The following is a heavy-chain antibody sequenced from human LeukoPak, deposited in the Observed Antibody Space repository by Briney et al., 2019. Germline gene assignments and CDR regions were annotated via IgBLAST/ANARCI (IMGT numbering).Heavy chain of an antibody. D-gene: IGHD3-3*01. CDR3: ARFQPGDYDFWSGYQPYYFDY. Sequence: NTSETLSLTCTVSGGSISSSSYYWGWIRQPPGKGLEWIGSIYYSGSTYYNPSLKSRVTISVDTSKNQFSLKLSSVTAADTAVYYCARFQPGDYDFWSGYQPYYFDYWGQGTLVTVSS. J-gene: IGHJ4*02. CDR2: IYYSGST. CDR1: GGSISSSSYY. V-gene: IGHV4-39*07.